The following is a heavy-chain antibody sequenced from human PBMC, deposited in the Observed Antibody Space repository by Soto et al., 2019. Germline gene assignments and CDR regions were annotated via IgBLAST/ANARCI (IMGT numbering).Heavy chain of an antibody. CDR3: ARGVVLMVYDYRADWFDP. Sequence: QVQLQESGPGLVKPSQTLSLTCTVSGGSISSGDYYWSWIRQPPGKGLEWIGYIYYSGSTYYNPSLKSRVTISVDTSKNQFSLKLSSVTAADTAVYYCARGVVLMVYDYRADWFDPWGQGTLVTVSS. D-gene: IGHD2-8*01. V-gene: IGHV4-30-4*01. CDR1: GGSISSGDYY. J-gene: IGHJ5*02. CDR2: IYYSGST.